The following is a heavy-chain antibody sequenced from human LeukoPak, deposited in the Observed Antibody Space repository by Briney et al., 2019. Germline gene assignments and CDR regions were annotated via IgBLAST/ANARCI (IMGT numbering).Heavy chain of an antibody. D-gene: IGHD5-18*01. J-gene: IGHJ6*02. Sequence: GASVKVSCKASGGTFSSYAISWVRQAPGQGLEWMGGIIPIFGTANYTQKFQGRVTITADESTSKAYMELSSLRSEDTAVYYCASAGYPQKRYYYYGMDVWGQGTTVTVSS. CDR2: IIPIFGTA. V-gene: IGHV1-69*13. CDR3: ASAGYPQKRYYYYGMDV. CDR1: GGTFSSYA.